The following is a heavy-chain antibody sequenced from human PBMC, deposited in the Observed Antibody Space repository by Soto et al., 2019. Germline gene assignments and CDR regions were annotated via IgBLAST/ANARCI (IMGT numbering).Heavy chain of an antibody. CDR1: GGTFSSYA. CDR3: ARVDCSGGSCYFRSYYYYYGMDV. V-gene: IGHV1-69*13. J-gene: IGHJ6*02. D-gene: IGHD2-15*01. Sequence: SVKVSCKASGGTFSSYAISRVRQAPGQGLEWMGGSIPIFGTANYAQKFQGRVTITADESTSTAYMELSSLRSEDTAVYYCARVDCSGGSCYFRSYYYYYGMDVWGQGTTVTVSS. CDR2: SIPIFGTA.